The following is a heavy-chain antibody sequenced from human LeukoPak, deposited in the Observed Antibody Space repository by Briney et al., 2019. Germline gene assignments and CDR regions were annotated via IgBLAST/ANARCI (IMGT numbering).Heavy chain of an antibody. J-gene: IGHJ6*03. CDR2: IIPIFGTA. Sequence: ASVKVSCKASGGTFSSYAISWVRQAPGQGLEWMGGIIPIFGTANYAQKFQGRVTITADKSTSTAYMELSSLRSEDTAVYYCARTTKHGGYSYGYNYYYYMDVWGKGTTVTVSS. CDR1: GGTFSSYA. V-gene: IGHV1-69*06. CDR3: ARTTKHGGYSYGYNYYYYMDV. D-gene: IGHD5-18*01.